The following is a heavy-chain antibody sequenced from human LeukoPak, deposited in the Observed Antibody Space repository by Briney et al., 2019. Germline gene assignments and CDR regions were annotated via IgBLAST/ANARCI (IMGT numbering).Heavy chain of an antibody. Sequence: GGSLRPSCAASGFNVNTYYMSWVRQAPGKGLEWVSIIHSDGSTSYADSVKGRFTISRDNSKNTLYLQMNSLRDEDTAVYYCARDASSSWYYFDFWGQGTLVTVSS. D-gene: IGHD6-13*01. CDR2: IHSDGST. CDR1: GFNVNTYY. J-gene: IGHJ4*02. CDR3: ARDASSSWYYFDF. V-gene: IGHV3-53*01.